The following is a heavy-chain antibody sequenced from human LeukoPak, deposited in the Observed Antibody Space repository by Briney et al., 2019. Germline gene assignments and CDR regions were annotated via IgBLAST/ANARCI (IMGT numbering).Heavy chain of an antibody. Sequence: SETLSLTCAVSGGSISSYYWSWVRQPPGKGLEWIGYIYYSGSTHYNPPLKSRVTISVDTSNNQFSLKLSSVTAADTAVYYCARATYYYDSSGYLGPLPLDYWGQGTLVTVSS. CDR3: ARATYYYDSSGYLGPLPLDY. CDR1: GGSISSYY. V-gene: IGHV4-59*01. D-gene: IGHD3-22*01. CDR2: IYYSGST. J-gene: IGHJ4*02.